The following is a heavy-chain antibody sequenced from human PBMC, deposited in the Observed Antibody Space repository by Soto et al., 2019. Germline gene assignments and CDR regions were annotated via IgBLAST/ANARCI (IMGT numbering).Heavy chain of an antibody. D-gene: IGHD3-16*02. V-gene: IGHV2-26*01. CDR2: IFSNDEK. J-gene: IGHJ4*02. CDR3: ARIQDYVWGSYPYDV. Sequence: QVALKESGPVLVKPTETLTLTCTVSGFSLNDARVGVSWIRQPPGRALEWLAHIFSNDEKSYSTSLYNRLTISKVTSKSQVVLTMTNMGPVDTATYFCARIQDYVWGSYPYDVWGQGSLVTVSS. CDR1: GFSLNDARVG.